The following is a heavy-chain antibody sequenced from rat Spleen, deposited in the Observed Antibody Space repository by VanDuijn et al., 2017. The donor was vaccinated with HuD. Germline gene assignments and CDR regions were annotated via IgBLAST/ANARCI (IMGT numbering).Heavy chain of an antibody. Sequence: EVQLVESGGGLVQPGRSLKVSCAASGFTFNNYGMAWVRQAPTKGLEWVATLSYDASAPYYRDSVKGRFTISRDNAKSTLYLQMNSLRSEDTATYYCARGGFFRYWGQGVMVTVSS. CDR1: GFTFNNYG. CDR2: LSYDASAP. D-gene: IGHD1-6*01. CDR3: ARGGFFRY. J-gene: IGHJ2*01. V-gene: IGHV5-29*01.